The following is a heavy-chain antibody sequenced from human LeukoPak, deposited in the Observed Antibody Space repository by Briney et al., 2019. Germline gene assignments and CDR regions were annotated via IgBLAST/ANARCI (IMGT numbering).Heavy chain of an antibody. J-gene: IGHJ4*02. CDR2: INENGSEK. CDR1: GFTFTRYW. CDR3: AKSPEYSSGYFDY. Sequence: GGSLRLSCAASGFTFTRYWMSWVRQAPGKGLEWVANINENGSEKQYLDSVKGRFTISRDNAKNSLYLQMNSLRAEDTALYYCAKSPEYSSGYFDYWGQGTLVTVSS. V-gene: IGHV3-7*03. D-gene: IGHD6-19*01.